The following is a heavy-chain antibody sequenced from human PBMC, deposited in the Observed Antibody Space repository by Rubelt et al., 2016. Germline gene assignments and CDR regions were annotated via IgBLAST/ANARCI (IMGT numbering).Heavy chain of an antibody. CDR2: ISAYNGNT. J-gene: IGHJ4*02. D-gene: IGHD3-3*01. CDR1: GGTFSSYA. V-gene: IGHV1-18*01. CDR3: ALLVWSGYDY. Sequence: VKKPGSSVKVSCKASGGTFSSYAISWVRQAPGQGLEWMGWISAYNGNTNYAQKLQGRVTMTTDTSTSTAYMELRSLRSDDTAVYYCALLVWSGYDYWGQGTLVTVSS.